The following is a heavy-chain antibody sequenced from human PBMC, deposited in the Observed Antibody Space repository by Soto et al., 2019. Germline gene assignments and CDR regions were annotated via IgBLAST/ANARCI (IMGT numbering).Heavy chain of an antibody. CDR1: GDSFNDYY. J-gene: IGHJ6*03. CDR3: ARESGGATATLDYYYFYMGV. D-gene: IGHD5-12*01. V-gene: IGHV1-2*04. CDR2: INPNGGVT. Sequence: QVQLVQSGAEVRKPGASVTVSCRSSGDSFNDYYIHWVRQAPGQGFEWMGWINPNGGVTKYAQKCEGWVSMPRETSIRTVYMQLSRLRSDDTAVYYCARESGGATATLDYYYFYMGVWGTGTTVTVSS.